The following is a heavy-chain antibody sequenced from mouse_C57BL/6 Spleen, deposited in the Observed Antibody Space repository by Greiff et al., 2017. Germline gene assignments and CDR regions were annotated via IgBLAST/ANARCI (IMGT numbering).Heavy chain of an antibody. CDR1: GYTFTSYW. V-gene: IGHV1-59*01. CDR2: IDPSDSYT. CDR3: ARRDPNYFDY. Sequence: QVQLQQPGAELVRPGTSVKLSCKASGYTFTSYWMHWVKQRPGQGLEWIGVIDPSDSYTNYNQKFKGKATLTVDTSSSTAYMQLSSLTSEDSAVYYCARRDPNYFDYWGQGTTLTVSS. J-gene: IGHJ2*01. D-gene: IGHD3-3*01.